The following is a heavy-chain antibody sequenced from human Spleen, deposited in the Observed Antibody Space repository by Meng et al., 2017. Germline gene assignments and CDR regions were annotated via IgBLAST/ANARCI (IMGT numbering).Heavy chain of an antibody. V-gene: IGHV1-2*06. CDR1: GYPFTAYY. J-gene: IGHJ4*02. Sequence: QVQLVQSGAEVKEPGASVKVSCKPSGYPFTAYYIHWVRQAPGQGLEWMGHIIPNSGDTLYAPKFQGRVSMTADTSIGTAYVELTSLRSGDTAVYYCATRGNPYLNCWGQGTLVTVSS. CDR2: IIPNSGDT. CDR3: ATRGNPYLNC.